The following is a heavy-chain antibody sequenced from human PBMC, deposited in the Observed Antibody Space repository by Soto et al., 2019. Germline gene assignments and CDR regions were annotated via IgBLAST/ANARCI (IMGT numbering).Heavy chain of an antibody. CDR2: IYYSGKT. V-gene: IGHV4-39*06. Sequence: SETLSLTCTVSGGSISSSDYYWGWIRQSPGKGLEWIGSIYYSGKTLYNPSLQSRVTISVDTSKNQFTLKLSSVTAADTAVYYCARAPRSRVTTLLTGYYYYGMDVWGQGTTVSVSS. CDR1: GGSISSSDYY. CDR3: ARAPRSRVTTLLTGYYYYGMDV. D-gene: IGHD4-17*01. J-gene: IGHJ6*02.